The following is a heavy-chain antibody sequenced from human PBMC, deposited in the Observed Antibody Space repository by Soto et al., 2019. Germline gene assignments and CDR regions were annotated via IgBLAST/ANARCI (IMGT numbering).Heavy chain of an antibody. CDR3: AKARGYFDWLNYFDY. CDR1: GFTFDDYA. CDR2: ISWNSCSI. Sequence: SLKISCAASGFTFDDYAMHWVRQAPGKGLEWVSGISWNSCSIGYADSVKGRFTISRDNAKNSLYLQMNSLRAEDTALYYCAKARGYFDWLNYFDYWGQGTLVTVSS. D-gene: IGHD3-9*01. V-gene: IGHV3-9*01. J-gene: IGHJ4*02.